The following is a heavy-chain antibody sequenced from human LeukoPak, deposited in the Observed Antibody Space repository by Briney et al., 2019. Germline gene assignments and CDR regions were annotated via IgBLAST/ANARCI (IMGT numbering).Heavy chain of an antibody. V-gene: IGHV4-4*07. D-gene: IGHD6-13*01. Sequence: PSETLSLTCAVYGGSFSGYYWSWIRQPAGKGLEWIGRIYTSGSTNYNPSLKSRVTMSVDTSKNQFSLKLSSVTAADTAVYYCARDWAAAGTNWFDPWGQGTLVTVSS. CDR3: ARDWAAAGTNWFDP. J-gene: IGHJ5*02. CDR1: GGSFSGYY. CDR2: IYTSGST.